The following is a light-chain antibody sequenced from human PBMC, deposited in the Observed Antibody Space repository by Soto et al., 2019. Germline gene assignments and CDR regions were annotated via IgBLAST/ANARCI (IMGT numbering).Light chain of an antibody. CDR2: DVN. J-gene: IGLJ2*01. Sequence: QSALTQPASVSGSPGQSITISCTGTSSDVGGYNYVSWYQQHPGKAPKLMIYDVNNRPSGVSNRFSGSKSGNTASLTISGPQAEDEADYYCSSKTSSSSHVVFGGGTKLTVL. CDR3: SSKTSSSSHVV. CDR1: SSDVGGYNY. V-gene: IGLV2-14*01.